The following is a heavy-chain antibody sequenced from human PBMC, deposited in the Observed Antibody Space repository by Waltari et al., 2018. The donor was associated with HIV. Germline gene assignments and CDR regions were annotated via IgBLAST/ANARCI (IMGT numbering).Heavy chain of an antibody. V-gene: IGHV7-4-1*02. J-gene: IGHJ4*02. CDR3: ARRNVSGWFSFDN. CDR2: INTNSGNP. CDR1: GYTFTSYA. D-gene: IGHD6-19*01. Sequence: QVQLVQSGSELKKPGASVNISCKASGYTFTSYALNWVRQAPGQGLEWMGWINTNSGNPTYAQGFTGRFVVSVDTSVSTTYLQITSLKAEDTAVYYCARRNVSGWFSFDNWGQGTLVTVSS.